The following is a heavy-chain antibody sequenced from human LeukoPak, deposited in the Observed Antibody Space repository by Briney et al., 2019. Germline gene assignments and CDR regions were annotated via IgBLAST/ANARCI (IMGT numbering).Heavy chain of an antibody. CDR1: GGSFSGYY. CDR3: VRAMNSSSSGRYYFDY. Sequence: QASETLSLTCAVYGGSFSGYYWSWIRQPPGKGLEWIGEINHSGSTNYNPSLKSRVTISVDTSKNQFSLKLSSVTAADTAVYYCVRAMNSSSSGRYYFDYWGQGTLVTVSS. J-gene: IGHJ4*02. V-gene: IGHV4-34*01. CDR2: INHSGST. D-gene: IGHD6-6*01.